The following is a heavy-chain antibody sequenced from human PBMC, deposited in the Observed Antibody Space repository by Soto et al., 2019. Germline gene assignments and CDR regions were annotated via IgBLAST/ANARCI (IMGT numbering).Heavy chain of an antibody. J-gene: IGHJ4*02. CDR1: GYTFTSYG. CDR2: ISAYNGNT. D-gene: IGHD6-19*01. V-gene: IGHV1-18*01. CDR3: ARALISGVPYY. Sequence: ASVKVSCKASGYTFTSYGISWVRKAPGQGLEWLGWISAYNGNTNYAQKLQGRVTMTTDTSTSTAYMELRSPRSDDTAVYYCARALISGVPYYWGQGTLVTVSS.